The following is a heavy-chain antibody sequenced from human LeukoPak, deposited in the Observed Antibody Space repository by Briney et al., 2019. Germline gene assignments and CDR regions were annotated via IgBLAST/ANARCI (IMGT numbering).Heavy chain of an antibody. Sequence: GGSLRLSCAASGFTFSSNVMSWVRQAPGKGLEWVSAISDRGDKTYYADSVKGRFTISRDNSKNTLYLQVNSLRVEDTAIYYCARAARDYFDFWGQGTLVTVSS. CDR1: GFTFSSNV. J-gene: IGHJ4*02. CDR3: ARAARDYFDF. V-gene: IGHV3-23*01. D-gene: IGHD6-6*01. CDR2: ISDRGDKT.